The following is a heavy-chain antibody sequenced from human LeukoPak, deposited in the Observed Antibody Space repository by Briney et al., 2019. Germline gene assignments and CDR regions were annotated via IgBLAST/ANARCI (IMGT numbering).Heavy chain of an antibody. CDR1: GGTFSSYA. D-gene: IGHD6-19*01. V-gene: IGHV1-69*05. J-gene: IGHJ4*02. CDR3: ASSSVAGTVDY. CDR2: IIPIFGTA. Sequence: GASVKVSCKASGGTFSSYAISLVRQAPGQGLEWMGRIIPIFGTANYAQKFQGRVTITTDESTSTAYMELSSLRSEDTAVYYCASSSVAGTVDYWGQGTLVTVSS.